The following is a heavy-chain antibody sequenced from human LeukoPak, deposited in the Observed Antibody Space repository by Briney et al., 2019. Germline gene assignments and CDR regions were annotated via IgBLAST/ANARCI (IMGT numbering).Heavy chain of an antibody. CDR3: ARHFGAAGVVEGADY. CDR2: IYPADSDI. Sequence: GESLKISCKGSGYSFTSYWLGWVRQMPGKGPEWMGIIYPADSDIRYSPSFQGQVTISADKSISTAYLQWSSLKASDTAMYYCARHFGAAGVVEGADYWGQGTLVTVSS. V-gene: IGHV5-51*01. D-gene: IGHD3-3*01. CDR1: GYSFTSYW. J-gene: IGHJ4*02.